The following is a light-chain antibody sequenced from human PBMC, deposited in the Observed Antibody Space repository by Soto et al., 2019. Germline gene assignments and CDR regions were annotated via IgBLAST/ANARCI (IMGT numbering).Light chain of an antibody. Sequence: EIVLTQSPATLSLSPGERATLSCRASQTFSSYLAWYQQKPGQAPRLLVYDASNRATGVPARFSGSGSGTDFTLTISSLEPEDFAFYYYQQRSIWPPECTFGQGTKLEIK. J-gene: IGKJ2*02. CDR1: QTFSSY. V-gene: IGKV3-11*01. CDR3: QQRSIWPPECT. CDR2: DAS.